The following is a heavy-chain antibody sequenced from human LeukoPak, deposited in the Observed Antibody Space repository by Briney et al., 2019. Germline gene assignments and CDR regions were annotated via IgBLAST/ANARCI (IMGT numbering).Heavy chain of an antibody. V-gene: IGHV4-30-2*01. CDR1: GGSISSGGYY. CDR3: ARDDYYDSSDI. D-gene: IGHD3-22*01. Sequence: SQTLSLTCTVSGGSISSGGYYWSWIRQPPGKGLEWIGYIYHSGSTYYNPSLKSRVTISVDRSKNQFSLKLSSVTAADTAVYYCARDDYYDSSDIWGQGTMVTVSS. J-gene: IGHJ3*02. CDR2: IYHSGST.